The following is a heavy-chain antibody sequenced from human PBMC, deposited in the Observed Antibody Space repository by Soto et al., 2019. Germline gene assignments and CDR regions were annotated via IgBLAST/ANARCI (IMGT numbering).Heavy chain of an antibody. CDR1: GGSISSGGYY. D-gene: IGHD4-17*01. CDR2: IYYSGST. CDR3: ARDQYGGNSGLGY. Sequence: QVQLQESGPGLVKPSQTLSLTCTVSGGSISSGGYYWSWIRQHPGKGLEWIGYIYYSGSTYYNPSRKSRVTISVDTSKNQFSLKLSSVTAAATAVYYCARDQYGGNSGLGYWGQGTLVTVSS. J-gene: IGHJ4*02. V-gene: IGHV4-31*03.